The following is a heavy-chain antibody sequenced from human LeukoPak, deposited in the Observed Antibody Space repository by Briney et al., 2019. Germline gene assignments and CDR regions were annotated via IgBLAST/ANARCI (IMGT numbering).Heavy chain of an antibody. CDR2: ISDSGGGT. J-gene: IGHJ5*02. CDR1: GLTFSSYA. Sequence: PGGSLRLSCAASGLTFSSYAMIWVRQAPGKGLEWVSGISDSGGGTFYADSVKGRFTISRDNAKNTLYLQVNSLRAEDTAVYYCAMDPNWMPGSWGQGTLVTVSS. D-gene: IGHD2-2*01. V-gene: IGHV3-23*01. CDR3: AMDPNWMPGS.